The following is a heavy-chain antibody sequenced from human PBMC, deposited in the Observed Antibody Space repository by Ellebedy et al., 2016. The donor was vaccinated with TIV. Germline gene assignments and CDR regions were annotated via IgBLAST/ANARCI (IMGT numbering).Heavy chain of an antibody. CDR2: IYSGGAT. CDR3: TMRGVIRGEDV. J-gene: IGHJ6*02. D-gene: IGHD2/OR15-2a*01. CDR1: GFAVSGTY. V-gene: IGHV3-66*01. Sequence: GESLKISXAASGFAVSGTYMSWVRQAPGKGLEYVSVIYSGGATYYADSVKGRFTISRDNSKNTLYLQMNSLRDEDTAMYYCTMRGVIRGEDVWGQGTTVTVSS.